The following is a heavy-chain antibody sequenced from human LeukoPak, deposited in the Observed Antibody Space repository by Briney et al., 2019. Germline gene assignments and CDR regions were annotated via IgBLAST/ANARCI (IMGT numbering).Heavy chain of an antibody. CDR1: GGSISSGGYY. D-gene: IGHD3-22*01. CDR2: IYYSGST. V-gene: IGHV4-61*08. Sequence: SQTLSLTCTVSGGSISSGGYYWSWIRQPPGKGLEWIGYIYYSGSTNYNPSLKSRVTISVDTSKNQFSLKLSSVTAADTAVYYCARLIQRDYDSSGYYSYYAFDIWGQGTMVTVSS. CDR3: ARLIQRDYDSSGYYSYYAFDI. J-gene: IGHJ3*02.